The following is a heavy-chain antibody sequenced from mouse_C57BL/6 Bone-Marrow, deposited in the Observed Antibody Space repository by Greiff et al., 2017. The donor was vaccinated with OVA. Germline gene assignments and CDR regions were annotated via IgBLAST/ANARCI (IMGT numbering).Heavy chain of an antibody. D-gene: IGHD1-1*01. Sequence: VQLQQSGAELARPGASVKLSCKASGYTFTSYGISWVKQRTGQGLEWIGEIYPRSGNTYYNEKFKGKATLTADKSSSTAYMELRSLTSEDSAVYFGARRGYYYGSRGAMDYGGQGNSVTVSA. CDR3: ARRGYYYGSRGAMDY. J-gene: IGHJ4*01. CDR2: IYPRSGNT. CDR1: GYTFTSYG. V-gene: IGHV1-81*01.